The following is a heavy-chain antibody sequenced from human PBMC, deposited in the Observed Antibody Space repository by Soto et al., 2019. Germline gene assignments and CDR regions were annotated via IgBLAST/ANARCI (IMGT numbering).Heavy chain of an antibody. D-gene: IGHD3-3*01. CDR1: GFTFSDYY. Sequence: GGSLRLSCAASGFTFSDYYMSWIRQAPGKGLEWVSYISSSGSTIYYADSVKGRFTISRDNAKNSLYLQMNSLRAEDTAVYYCARVTTIFGVVIIGLDYYYMDVWGKGTTVTVSS. J-gene: IGHJ6*03. CDR2: ISSSGSTI. CDR3: ARVTTIFGVVIIGLDYYYMDV. V-gene: IGHV3-11*01.